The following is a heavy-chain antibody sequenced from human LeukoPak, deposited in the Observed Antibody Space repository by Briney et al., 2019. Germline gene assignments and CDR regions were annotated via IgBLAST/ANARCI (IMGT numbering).Heavy chain of an antibody. Sequence: PGRSLRPSCAASGFTFSSYGMHWVRQAPGKGREWVAFIRYDGSNKYYAASVKGRFTISRDNSKNTLYLQMNSLRAEDTAVYYCANRRPHIVVVPAGLIDVYWGQGTLFTVSS. D-gene: IGHD2-2*01. J-gene: IGHJ4*02. CDR1: GFTFSSYG. V-gene: IGHV3-30*02. CDR2: IRYDGSNK. CDR3: ANRRPHIVVVPAGLIDVY.